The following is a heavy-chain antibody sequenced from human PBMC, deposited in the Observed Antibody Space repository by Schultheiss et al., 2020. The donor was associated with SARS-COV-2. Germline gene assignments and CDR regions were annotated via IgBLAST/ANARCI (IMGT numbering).Heavy chain of an antibody. CDR1: GGSISSYY. CDR3: AADYGDYDTFDY. D-gene: IGHD4-17*01. CDR2: IYYSGST. V-gene: IGHV4-59*12. Sequence: SETLSLTCTVSGGSISSYYWSWIRQPPGKGLEWIGYIYYSGSTNYNPSLKSRVTISVDTSKNQFSLKLSSVTAADTAVYYCAADYGDYDTFDYWGQGTLVTVSS. J-gene: IGHJ4*02.